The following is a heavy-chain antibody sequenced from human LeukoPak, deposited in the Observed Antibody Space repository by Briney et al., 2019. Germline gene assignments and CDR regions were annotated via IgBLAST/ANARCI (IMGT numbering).Heavy chain of an antibody. CDR2: ISGYGGNT. CDR1: GFTFDDYA. Sequence: GGSLRLSCAASGFTFDDYALSWGRQAPGKGLEWVSAISGYGGNTYYAGSVKGRFTISRDISMNTLYLQMNTLRVEDTAVYYCAKGPKLGDGFHCDSWGQGTLVTVSS. D-gene: IGHD5-24*01. CDR3: AKGPKLGDGFHCDS. V-gene: IGHV3-23*01. J-gene: IGHJ4*02.